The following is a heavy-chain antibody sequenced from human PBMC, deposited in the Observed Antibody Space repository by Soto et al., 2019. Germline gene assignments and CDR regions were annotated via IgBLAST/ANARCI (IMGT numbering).Heavy chain of an antibody. V-gene: IGHV1-2*02. Sequence: GASVKVSCKASGYTFTGYYMHWVRQAPGQGLEWMGWINPNSGGTNYAQKFQGRVTMTRDTSISTAYMELSRLRSDDTAVYYCARDEDIVVVPAAHLPGGYWGQGTLVTVSS. D-gene: IGHD2-2*01. CDR3: ARDEDIVVVPAAHLPGGY. J-gene: IGHJ4*02. CDR2: INPNSGGT. CDR1: GYTFTGYY.